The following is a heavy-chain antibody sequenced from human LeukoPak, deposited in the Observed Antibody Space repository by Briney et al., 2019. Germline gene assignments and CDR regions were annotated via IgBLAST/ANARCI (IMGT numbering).Heavy chain of an antibody. Sequence: SGTLSLTCAVSGGSISSSNWWSWLRPPPGKGLGWIGENNNSGSTNYNPSLKSRVTISVDTSKNQFSLKLSSVTAADAAVYYCARAVNYYDSRGYSDWGQGSLVGVSS. CDR3: ARAVNYYDSRGYSD. D-gene: IGHD3-22*01. CDR2: NNNSGST. J-gene: IGHJ4*02. V-gene: IGHV4-4*02. CDR1: GGSISSSNW.